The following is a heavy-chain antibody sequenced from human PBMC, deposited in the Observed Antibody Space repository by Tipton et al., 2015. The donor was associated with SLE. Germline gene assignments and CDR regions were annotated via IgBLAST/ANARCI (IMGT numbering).Heavy chain of an antibody. Sequence: QLVQSGAEVKKPGASVKVSCKASGYTFTSYYIHWVRQAPGQGLEWMGIIIPSAGSTNYAQKLQGRVTMTTDTSTSTAYMELRSLRSDDTAVYYCAIAVAGTFFFDYWGQGTLVTVSS. CDR3: AIAVAGTFFFDY. V-gene: IGHV1-46*01. J-gene: IGHJ4*02. D-gene: IGHD6-19*01. CDR2: IIPSAGST. CDR1: GYTFTSYY.